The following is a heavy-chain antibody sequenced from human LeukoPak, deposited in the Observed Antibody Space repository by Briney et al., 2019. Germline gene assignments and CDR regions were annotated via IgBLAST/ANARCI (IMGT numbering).Heavy chain of an antibody. D-gene: IGHD2-2*01. J-gene: IGHJ5*02. Sequence: GGSLRLSCAASGFTFSSYWMSWVRQAPGKGLEWVANIKQDGSEKYYVDSVKGRFTISRDNAKNSLYLQMNSLRAEDTAVNYCARDGPVVPAAPAFDPWSQGTLVTVSS. V-gene: IGHV3-7*03. CDR2: IKQDGSEK. CDR3: ARDGPVVPAAPAFDP. CDR1: GFTFSSYW.